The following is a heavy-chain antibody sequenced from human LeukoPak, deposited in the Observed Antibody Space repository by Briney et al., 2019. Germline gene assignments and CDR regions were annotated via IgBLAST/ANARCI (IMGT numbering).Heavy chain of an antibody. J-gene: IGHJ4*02. CDR2: FDPEDGET. CDR1: GYTLTELS. CDR3: ATLNVGGQPVDY. Sequence: ASVKVSCKVSGYTLTELSTHWVRQAPGKGLEWMGGFDPEDGETIYAQKFQGRVTMTEDTSTDTAYMELSSLRSEDTAVYYCATLNVGGQPVDYWGQGTLVTVSS. V-gene: IGHV1-24*01. D-gene: IGHD1-26*01.